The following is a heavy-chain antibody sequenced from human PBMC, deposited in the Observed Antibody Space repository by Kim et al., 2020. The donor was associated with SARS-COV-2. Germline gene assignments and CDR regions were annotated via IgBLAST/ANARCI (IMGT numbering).Heavy chain of an antibody. Sequence: ASVKGRFTISRDNAKNSLYLQMNSLRDEDTAVYYCARGDSGSYGGSWFDPWGQGTLVTVSS. CDR3: ARGDSGSYGGSWFDP. V-gene: IGHV3-48*02. D-gene: IGHD1-26*01. J-gene: IGHJ5*02.